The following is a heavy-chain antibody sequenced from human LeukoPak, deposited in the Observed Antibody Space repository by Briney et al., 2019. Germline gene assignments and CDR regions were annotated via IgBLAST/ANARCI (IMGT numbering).Heavy chain of an antibody. CDR2: INSDGSST. CDR3: ARDAPIYYDFWSGYSANWFDP. CDR1: GFIFSSYW. D-gene: IGHD3-3*01. J-gene: IGHJ5*02. Sequence: GGSLGLSCAASGFIFSSYWMHWVRQAPGKGLVWVSRINSDGSSTSYADSVKGRFTISRDNAKNTLYLQMDSLRAEDTAVYYCARDAPIYYDFWSGYSANWFDPWGQGTLVTVSS. V-gene: IGHV3-74*01.